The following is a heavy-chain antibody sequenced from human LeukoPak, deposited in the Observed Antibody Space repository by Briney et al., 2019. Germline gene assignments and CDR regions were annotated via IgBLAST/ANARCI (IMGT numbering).Heavy chain of an antibody. Sequence: PSQTLSLTCTVSGGSISSGSYYWSWIRQPAGKGLEWIGRIYTSGSTNYNPSLKSRVTISVDTSKNQFSLKLSSVTAADTAVYYCARGLGSSWPSFHYYYYMDVWGKGTTVTVSS. D-gene: IGHD6-13*01. J-gene: IGHJ6*03. CDR3: ARGLGSSWPSFHYYYYMDV. CDR1: GGSISSGSYY. V-gene: IGHV4-61*02. CDR2: IYTSGST.